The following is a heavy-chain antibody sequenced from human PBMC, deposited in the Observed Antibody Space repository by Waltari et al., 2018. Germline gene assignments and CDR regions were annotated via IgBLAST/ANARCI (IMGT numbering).Heavy chain of an antibody. Sequence: EVQLVESGGGLVKPGGSLRLSCAASGFTFSSYSMNWVRQAPGKGLEWVSSISSSSSYIYYADSVKGRFTISRDNAKNSLYLQMNSLRAEDTAVYYCASGPRDTIFGVVILGRAFDIWGQGTMVTVSS. V-gene: IGHV3-21*01. CDR2: ISSSSSYI. CDR1: GFTFSSYS. CDR3: ASGPRDTIFGVVILGRAFDI. J-gene: IGHJ3*02. D-gene: IGHD3-3*01.